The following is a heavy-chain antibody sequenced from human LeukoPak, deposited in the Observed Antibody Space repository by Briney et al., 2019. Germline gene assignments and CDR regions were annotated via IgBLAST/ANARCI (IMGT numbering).Heavy chain of an antibody. CDR3: ASPSSVAGLNYFDY. Sequence: GGSPRLSCAASGFIFSSYDMSWVRQAPEKGLEWVSLISGNGGSTYYADSVKGRFTISRDNSKNTLYLQMNSLRAEDTAVYYCASPSSVAGLNYFDYWGQGALVTVSS. CDR2: ISGNGGST. CDR1: GFIFSSYD. J-gene: IGHJ4*02. V-gene: IGHV3-23*01. D-gene: IGHD6-19*01.